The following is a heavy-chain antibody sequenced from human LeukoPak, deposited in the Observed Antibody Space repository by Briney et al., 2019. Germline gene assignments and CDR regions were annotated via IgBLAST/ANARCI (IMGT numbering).Heavy chain of an antibody. CDR2: IYSGGSI. CDR1: GFSVSNNY. V-gene: IGHV3-53*01. CDR3: AKGLMGDSVYFNH. D-gene: IGHD3-16*01. Sequence: GGSLRLSCAASGFSVSNNYMSWVGQAPGKGLEGVSVIYSGGSIYYADSVKGRFTISRDNSKNMVYLQMNSLRVDDTALYYCAKGLMGDSVYFNHLGQGTLVTVSS. J-gene: IGHJ4*02.